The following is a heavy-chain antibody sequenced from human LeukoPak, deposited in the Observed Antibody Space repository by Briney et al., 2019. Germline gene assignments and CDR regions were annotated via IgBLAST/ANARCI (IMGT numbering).Heavy chain of an antibody. CDR1: GFTFSSYS. V-gene: IGHV3-21*01. D-gene: IGHD2-2*02. J-gene: IGHJ6*03. Sequence: GGSLRLSCAASGFTFSSYSMNWVRQAPGKGLEWVSSISSSSSSYIYYADSVKGRFTISRDNAKNSLYLQMNSLRAEDTAVYYCARVPEYQLLYYYYYMDVWGKGTTVTVSS. CDR3: ARVPEYQLLYYYYYMDV. CDR2: ISSSSSSYI.